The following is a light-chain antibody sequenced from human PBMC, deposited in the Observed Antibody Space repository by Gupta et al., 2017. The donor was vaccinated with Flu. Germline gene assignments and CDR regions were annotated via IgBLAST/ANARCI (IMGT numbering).Light chain of an antibody. CDR3: QQTYDIPYT. CDR2: AAS. Sequence: PSSLATSVGDRVTISCRASQTVRHFLNWYQERPGKVPTLVIDAASTLRSGVPSRFSGRGSETDFTLTINGLRTEDIANYYCQQTYDIPYTFDRGTKVDVK. CDR1: QTVRHF. V-gene: IGKV1-39*01. J-gene: IGKJ3*01.